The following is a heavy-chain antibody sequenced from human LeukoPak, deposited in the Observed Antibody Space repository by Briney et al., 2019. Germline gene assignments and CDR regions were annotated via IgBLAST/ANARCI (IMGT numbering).Heavy chain of an antibody. J-gene: IGHJ3*02. CDR2: ISYDGSNK. D-gene: IGHD3-22*01. CDR1: GFTFSSYA. Sequence: GGSLRLSCAASGFTFSSYAMHWVRQAPGKGLEWVAVISYDGSNKYYADSVKGRFTISRDNSKNTLYLQMNSLRAEDTAVYYCARRFYLTTMIDDPGAKAFDIWGQGTMVTVSS. CDR3: ARRFYLTTMIDDPGAKAFDI. V-gene: IGHV3-30-3*01.